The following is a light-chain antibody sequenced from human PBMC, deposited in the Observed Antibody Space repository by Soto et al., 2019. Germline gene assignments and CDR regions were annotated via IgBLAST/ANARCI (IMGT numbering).Light chain of an antibody. J-gene: IGLJ2*01. V-gene: IGLV3-21*04. CDR1: NIGSKS. CDR2: YDS. CDR3: RVWDRSSDHVV. Sequence: SYELTQPPSVSVAPGKTARITCGGNNIGSKSVHWYQQKPGQAPVLVIYYDSDRPSGIPERFSGSNSGNTATLPISGVEAGDEADYYCRVWDRSSDHVVFGGGTKLTVL.